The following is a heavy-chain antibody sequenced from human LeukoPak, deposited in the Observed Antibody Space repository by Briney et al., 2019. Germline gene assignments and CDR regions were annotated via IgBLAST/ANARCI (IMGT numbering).Heavy chain of an antibody. J-gene: IGHJ5*02. Sequence: ASVKVSCKATGYTFTSYYMHWVRQAPGQGLEWMGIINPSGGSTSYAQKFQGRVTMTRDTSTSTVYMELSSLRSEDTAVYYCARAVSGSYRSEGTDWFDPWGQGTLVTVSS. D-gene: IGHD3-10*01. CDR1: GYTFTSYY. CDR2: INPSGGST. CDR3: ARAVSGSYRSEGTDWFDP. V-gene: IGHV1-46*01.